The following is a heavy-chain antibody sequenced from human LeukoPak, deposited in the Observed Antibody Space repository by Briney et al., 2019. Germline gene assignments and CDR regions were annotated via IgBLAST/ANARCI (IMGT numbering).Heavy chain of an antibody. Sequence: GGSLRLSCAASGFTFSSYWMSWVRQAPGKGLEWVANIKQDGSEKYYVDSVKGRFTISRDNAKNSLYLQMNGLRAEDTAVYYCARDLSDYGDYIDYWGQGTLVTVSS. CDR3: ARDLSDYGDYIDY. D-gene: IGHD4-17*01. V-gene: IGHV3-7*01. CDR1: GFTFSSYW. CDR2: IKQDGSEK. J-gene: IGHJ4*02.